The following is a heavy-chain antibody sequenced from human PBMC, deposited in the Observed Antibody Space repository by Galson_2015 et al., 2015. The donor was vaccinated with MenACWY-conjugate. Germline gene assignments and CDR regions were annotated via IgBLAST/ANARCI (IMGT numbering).Heavy chain of an antibody. V-gene: IGHV3-23*01. D-gene: IGHD3-22*01. CDR2: ISGRDGST. Sequence: SLRLSCAASGFTFRSHAMSWVRQAPGKGLEWVSIISGRDGSTYYADSVKGRFTISRDNSKNTLFLQMNSLRAEDTAVYYCTKYYDSSAYYYFDYWGQGTRLTLAA. J-gene: IGHJ4*02. CDR1: GFTFRSHA. CDR3: TKYYDSSAYYYFDY.